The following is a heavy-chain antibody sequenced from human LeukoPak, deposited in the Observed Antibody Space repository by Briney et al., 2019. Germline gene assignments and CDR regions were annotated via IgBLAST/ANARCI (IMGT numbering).Heavy chain of an antibody. CDR2: IYPGDSDT. D-gene: IGHD6-19*01. V-gene: IGHV5-51*01. J-gene: IGHJ4*02. CDR3: ARHNSSGWYVAFDY. Sequence: GESLKISCKGSGYSFTSYWIGWVRQMPGKGLEWMGIIYPGDSDTRYSPSFHGHVTISADKSISTAYLQWSSLKASDTAMYYCARHNSSGWYVAFDYWDQGTLVTVSS. CDR1: GYSFTSYW.